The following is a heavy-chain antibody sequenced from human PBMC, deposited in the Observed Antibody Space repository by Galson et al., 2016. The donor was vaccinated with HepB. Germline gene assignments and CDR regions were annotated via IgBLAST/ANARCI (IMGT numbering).Heavy chain of an antibody. J-gene: IGHJ3*02. CDR2: ISGSGSNT. CDR3: AHLDLITMGGEAFDI. Sequence: SLRLSCAASGFTFSNYVMSWVRQAPGKGLEWVSGISGSGSNTYYADSVKGRFTISRDSSKNTLYLQMKSLSAEDTAVYYCAHLDLITMGGEAFDIWGQGTRVTVSS. CDR1: GFTFSNYV. V-gene: IGHV3-23*01. D-gene: IGHD3-10*01.